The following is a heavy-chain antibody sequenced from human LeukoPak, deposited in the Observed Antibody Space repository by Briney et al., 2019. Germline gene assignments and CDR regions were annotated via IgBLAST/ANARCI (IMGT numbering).Heavy chain of an antibody. J-gene: IGHJ6*03. D-gene: IGHD3-9*01. CDR3: ARRRGSDISRLYYYYMDV. CDR1: GGSMNTYY. Sequence: SETLSLTCTVSGGSMNTYYWSWIRQPPGKGLEWIGYIYSSGSTTYNPSRKSRVTIPVDPPKKQFSLKLGSVTAADTAVYYCARRRGSDISRLYYYYMDVWGKGTTVTVSS. V-gene: IGHV4-59*08. CDR2: IYSSGST.